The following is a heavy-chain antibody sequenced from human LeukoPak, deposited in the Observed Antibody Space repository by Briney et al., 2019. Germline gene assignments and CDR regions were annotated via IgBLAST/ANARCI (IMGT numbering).Heavy chain of an antibody. CDR3: ARDGEGVQNSWFDP. V-gene: IGHV3-53*01. D-gene: IGHD2-8*01. J-gene: IGHJ5*02. Sequence: GGSLRHSCAPSGFTVSSDYTSRVRQAPGKGLEWVSVIYSGGSTYYADSVKGRFTISRGNSKNTLYLQMNSLRAEDTAVYYCARDGEGVQNSWFDPRGEGTLVTVSS. CDR1: GFTVSSDY. CDR2: IYSGGST.